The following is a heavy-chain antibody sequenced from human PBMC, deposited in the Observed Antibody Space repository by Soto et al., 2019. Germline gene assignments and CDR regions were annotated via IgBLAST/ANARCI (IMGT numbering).Heavy chain of an antibody. CDR2: ISAYNGNT. Sequence: QVQLVQSGAEVKKPGASVKVSCKASGYTFTSYGISWVRQAPGQGLEWMGWISAYNGNTNYAQKLQGRVTMTTDTSTSTAYLELRGLRSDDTAVYYCARDGPVPSLTGYYIHYYYYYMDVWGKGTTVTVSS. CDR3: ARDGPVPSLTGYYIHYYYYYMDV. V-gene: IGHV1-18*01. D-gene: IGHD3-9*01. J-gene: IGHJ6*03. CDR1: GYTFTSYG.